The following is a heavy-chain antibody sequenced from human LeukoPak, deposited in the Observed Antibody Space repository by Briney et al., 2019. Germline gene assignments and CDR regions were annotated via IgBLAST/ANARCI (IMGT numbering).Heavy chain of an antibody. CDR1: GFTFSNYG. Sequence: PGGSLRLSCAASGFTFSNYGMSWVRQAPGKGLEWVSTISGSGSATYNAGSVKGRFTTSRDNSNNTLYLQMNSLRAEDTAVYYCARDLQWGSGLAAATQMDVWGQGTTVTVSS. D-gene: IGHD6-13*01. V-gene: IGHV3-23*01. CDR2: ISGSGSAT. J-gene: IGHJ6*02. CDR3: ARDLQWGSGLAAATQMDV.